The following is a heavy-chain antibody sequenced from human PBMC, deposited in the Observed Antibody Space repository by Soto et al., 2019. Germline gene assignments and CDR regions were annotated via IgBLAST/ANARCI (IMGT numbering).Heavy chain of an antibody. D-gene: IGHD3-22*01. CDR3: ARVLYYYDSSGYYTFGY. J-gene: IGHJ4*02. CDR1: GFTFSSYA. CDR2: ISYDGSNK. Sequence: GGSLRLSCAASGFTFSSYAMHWVRQAPGKGLEWVAVISYDGSNKYYADSVKGRFTISRDNSKNTLYLQMNSLRAEDTAVYYCARVLYYYDSSGYYTFGYWGQGTLVTVSS. V-gene: IGHV3-30-3*01.